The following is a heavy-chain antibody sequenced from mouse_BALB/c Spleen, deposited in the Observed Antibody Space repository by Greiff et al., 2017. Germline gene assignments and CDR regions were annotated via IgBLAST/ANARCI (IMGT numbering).Heavy chain of an antibody. CDR1: GYTFTSYW. CDR3: ARVEPHYYGSSPLDY. D-gene: IGHD1-1*01. CDR2: IYPGSGST. V-gene: IGHV1S22*01. J-gene: IGHJ2*01. Sequence: LQQPGSELVRPGASVKLSCKASGYTFTSYWMHWVKQRPGQGLEWIGNIYPGSGSTNYDEKFKSKATLTVDTSSSTAYMQLSSLTSEDSAVYYCARVEPHYYGSSPLDYWGQGTTLTVSS.